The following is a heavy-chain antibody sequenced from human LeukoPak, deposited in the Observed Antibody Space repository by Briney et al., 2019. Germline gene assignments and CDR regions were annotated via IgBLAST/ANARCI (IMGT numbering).Heavy chain of an antibody. D-gene: IGHD2-2*01. CDR3: ARGRSTNFLDV. CDR1: GFTFSSYW. V-gene: IGHV3-74*01. J-gene: IGHJ6*02. Sequence: PGGSLRLSCAASGFTFSSYWMYWVRQGPGRGLVWVSRIIGDGSGTNYADSVKGRITISRDNAKNTLYLQMNSLRAEDTAVYYCARGRSTNFLDVWGQGTTVTVSS. CDR2: IIGDGSGT.